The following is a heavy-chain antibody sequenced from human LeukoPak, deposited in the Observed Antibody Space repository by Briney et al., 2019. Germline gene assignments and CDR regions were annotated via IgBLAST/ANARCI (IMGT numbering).Heavy chain of an antibody. J-gene: IGHJ5*02. Sequence: ASVKVSCKVSGSTLTDLSIHWVRQAPGKGLEWMGGFDPDDGETFYAQDFQGRVIMTEDTSTDTAYMELSSLTSEDTAVYYCAAEHEKVDYRSTWFDPWGQGTLVTVSS. D-gene: IGHD4/OR15-4a*01. CDR3: AAEHEKVDYRSTWFDP. CDR2: FDPDDGET. CDR1: GSTLTDLS. V-gene: IGHV1-24*01.